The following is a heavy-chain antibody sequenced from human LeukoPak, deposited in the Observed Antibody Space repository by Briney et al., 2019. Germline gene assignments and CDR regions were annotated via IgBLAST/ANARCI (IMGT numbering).Heavy chain of an antibody. CDR2: IYHSGST. CDR3: ARVGSGSYHFDY. V-gene: IGHV4-30-2*01. Sequence: SQTLSLTCAVSGGSISSGGYSWSWIRQPPGKGLEWIGYIYHSGSTYYNPSLKSRVTISVDRSKNQFSLKLCSVTAADTAVYYCARVGSGSYHFDYWGQGTLVTVSS. CDR1: GGSISSGGYS. D-gene: IGHD3-10*01. J-gene: IGHJ4*02.